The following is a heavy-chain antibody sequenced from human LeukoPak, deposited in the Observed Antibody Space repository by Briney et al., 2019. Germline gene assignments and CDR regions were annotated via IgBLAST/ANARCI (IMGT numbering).Heavy chain of an antibody. J-gene: IGHJ4*02. Sequence: GGSLRLSCAASGLIFSNYNMNWVRQAPGKGLEWVSYISFSSSIIYYADSVKGRFTISRDNAKNSLYLQMNSLRAEDTAVYYCAGTYYGGNYWGQGTLVTVSS. CDR1: GLIFSNYN. V-gene: IGHV3-48*01. CDR3: AGTYYGGNY. CDR2: ISFSSSII. D-gene: IGHD4-23*01.